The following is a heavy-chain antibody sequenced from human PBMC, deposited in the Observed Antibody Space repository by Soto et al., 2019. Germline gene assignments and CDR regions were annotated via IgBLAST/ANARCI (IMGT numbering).Heavy chain of an antibody. CDR3: ARAPDTAMPYYFDY. Sequence: GGSLRLSCAASGFTVSSNYMSWVRQAPGKGLEWVSVIYSGGSTYYADSVKGRFTISRDNSKNTLYLQMNSLRAEDRAVYYCARAPDTAMPYYFDYWGQGTLVTVSS. V-gene: IGHV3-53*01. CDR2: IYSGGST. J-gene: IGHJ4*02. D-gene: IGHD5-18*01. CDR1: GFTVSSNY.